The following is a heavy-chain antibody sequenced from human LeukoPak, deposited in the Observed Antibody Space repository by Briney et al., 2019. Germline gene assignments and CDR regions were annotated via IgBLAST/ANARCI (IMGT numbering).Heavy chain of an antibody. J-gene: IGHJ4*02. D-gene: IGHD1-26*01. CDR3: AKDLGRYRNNYFDY. CDR1: GFTFSSYA. CDR2: ISGSGGSK. Sequence: GGSLRLPCAASGFTFSSYAMSWVRQAPGKGLEWVSAISGSGGSKYYADSVKGRFTISRDNSKNTLYLQMNSLRAEDTAVYYCAKDLGRYRNNYFDYWGQGTLVTVSS. V-gene: IGHV3-23*01.